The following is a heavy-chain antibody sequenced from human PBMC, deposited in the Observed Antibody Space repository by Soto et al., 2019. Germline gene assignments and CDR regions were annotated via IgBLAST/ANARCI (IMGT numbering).Heavy chain of an antibody. CDR1: EGTFNSYA. Sequence: GASVKVSCKASEGTFNSYAIAWVRQAPGQGLEWMGGIIPYYNTLNYAQKFQDRVTITADDSTNTVYMELSSLRSDDTAVYFCASGASRWYPYLFDSWAQGTLVTVSS. J-gene: IGHJ4*02. CDR2: IIPYYNTL. V-gene: IGHV1-69*13. D-gene: IGHD6-13*01. CDR3: ASGASRWYPYLFDS.